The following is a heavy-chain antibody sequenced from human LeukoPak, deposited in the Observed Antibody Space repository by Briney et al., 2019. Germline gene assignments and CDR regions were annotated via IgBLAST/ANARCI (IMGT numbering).Heavy chain of an antibody. Sequence: GGSLRLSCAASGFTFSTYSMNWVRQAPGKGLEWVSYIGRSSSSIYYADSVKGRFTISRDDAKNSLYLQMNSLRDEDTAVYYCARDGSWSFDYWGQGTVVTVSS. CDR1: GFTFSTYS. J-gene: IGHJ4*02. CDR3: ARDGSWSFDY. D-gene: IGHD6-13*01. V-gene: IGHV3-48*02. CDR2: IGRSSSSI.